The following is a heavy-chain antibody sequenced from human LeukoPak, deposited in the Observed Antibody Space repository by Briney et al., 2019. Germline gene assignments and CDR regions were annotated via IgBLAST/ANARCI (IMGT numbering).Heavy chain of an antibody. J-gene: IGHJ4*02. CDR2: ISGSGGST. D-gene: IGHD6-19*01. V-gene: IGHV3-23*01. Sequence: PGGSLRLSCAASGFTSSSYAMSWVRQAPGKGLEWVSAISGSGGSTYYADSVKGRFTISRDNSKNTLYLQMNSLRAEDTAVYYCAKDPLSSGWYGRTYYFDYWGQGTLVTVSS. CDR3: AKDPLSSGWYGRTYYFDY. CDR1: GFTSSSYA.